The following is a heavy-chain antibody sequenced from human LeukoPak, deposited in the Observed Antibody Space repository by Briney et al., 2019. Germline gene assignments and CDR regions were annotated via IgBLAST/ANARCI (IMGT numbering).Heavy chain of an antibody. CDR2: ISSSSSYI. CDR3: AIPSYGSGSYFVY. J-gene: IGHJ4*02. Sequence: PGGSLRLSCAASGFTFSSYSMNWVRQAPGKGLEWVSSISSSSSYIYYADSVKGRFTISRDNAKNSLYLQMNSLRAEDTAVYYRAIPSYGSGSYFVYWGQGTLVTVSS. CDR1: GFTFSSYS. V-gene: IGHV3-21*01. D-gene: IGHD3-10*01.